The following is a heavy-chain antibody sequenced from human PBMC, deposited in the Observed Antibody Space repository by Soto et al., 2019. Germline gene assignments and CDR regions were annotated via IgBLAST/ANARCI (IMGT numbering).Heavy chain of an antibody. V-gene: IGHV3-48*01. CDR1: GFTFSSYS. CDR3: ARDPGDY. Sequence: EVQLVESGGGLVQPGGSLRLSCAASGFTFSSYSMNWVRQAPGKGLEWVSYISSSSTIYYADSVKGRFTISRDNAKNSLYLQMNSLRAEDTAVYYCARDPGDYWGQGTLVTVSS. CDR2: ISSSSTI. J-gene: IGHJ4*02.